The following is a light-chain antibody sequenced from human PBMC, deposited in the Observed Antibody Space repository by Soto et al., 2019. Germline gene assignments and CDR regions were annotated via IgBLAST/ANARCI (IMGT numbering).Light chain of an antibody. CDR3: SSYTSSSTPRYV. J-gene: IGLJ1*01. V-gene: IGLV2-14*01. CDR1: SSDVVDYNY. CDR2: DVS. Sequence: QSALTQPASVSGSPGQSITISCTGTSSDVVDYNYVSWYQQHPGKAPKLMISDVSDRPSGVSNRFSGSKSGNTASLTISGLQAEDEADYYCSSYTSSSTPRYVFGTGTKVTVL.